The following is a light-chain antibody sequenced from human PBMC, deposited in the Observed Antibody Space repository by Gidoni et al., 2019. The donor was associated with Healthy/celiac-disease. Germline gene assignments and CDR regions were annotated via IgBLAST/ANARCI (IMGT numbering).Light chain of an antibody. CDR2: YDS. V-gene: IGLV3-21*04. CDR3: QVWDSSSDHHV. CDR1: NIGRKS. J-gene: IGLJ1*01. Sequence: SYVLTQPHSVSVAPGKTARITCGGNNIGRKSVHWYQQKPGQAPVLVINYDSDRPSGIPERFSGANSVNTATLTIRRVEAGDEADYYCQVWDSSSDHHVFGTGTKVTVL.